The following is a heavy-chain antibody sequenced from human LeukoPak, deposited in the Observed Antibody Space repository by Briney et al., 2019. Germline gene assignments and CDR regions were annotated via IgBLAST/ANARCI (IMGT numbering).Heavy chain of an antibody. V-gene: IGHV4-61*02. D-gene: IGHD2-2*01. J-gene: IGHJ5*02. CDR1: GGSISSGSYY. CDR3: ARVEVPDCSSTSCYSGWFDP. CDR2: IYTSGST. Sequence: PSQTLSLTCTVSGGSISSGSYYWSWIRQPAGKGLEWIGRIYTSGSTNYNPSLKSRVTISVDTSKNQFSLKLSSVTAADTAVYFWARVEVPDCSSTSCYSGWFDPWGQGTLVTVSS.